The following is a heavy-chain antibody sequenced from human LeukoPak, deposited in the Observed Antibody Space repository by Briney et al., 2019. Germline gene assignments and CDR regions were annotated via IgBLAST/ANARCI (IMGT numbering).Heavy chain of an antibody. CDR1: GFTFSSYG. Sequence: GGSLRLSCAASGFTFSSYGMSWVRQAPGKGLEWVSAISGSGGSTYYADSVKGRFTISRDNSKNTLYLQMNSLRAEDTAVYYCAKDQLGAYSSGWYYFDYWGQGTLVTVSS. D-gene: IGHD6-19*01. CDR3: AKDQLGAYSSGWYYFDY. V-gene: IGHV3-23*01. J-gene: IGHJ4*02. CDR2: ISGSGGST.